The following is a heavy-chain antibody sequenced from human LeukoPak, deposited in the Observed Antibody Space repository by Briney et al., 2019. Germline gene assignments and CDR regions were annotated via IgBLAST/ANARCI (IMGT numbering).Heavy chain of an antibody. CDR3: ARGGYDFWSGYYNANASSYYYGMDV. Sequence: ASVNVSCTASGGTFSSYAISWVRQAPGQGLEWMGRINPNSGGTNYAQKFQGRVTMTRDTSISTAYMELSRLRSDDTAVYYCARGGYDFWSGYYNANASSYYYGMDVWGQGTTVTVSS. D-gene: IGHD3-3*01. V-gene: IGHV1-2*06. CDR2: INPNSGGT. J-gene: IGHJ6*02. CDR1: GGTFSSYA.